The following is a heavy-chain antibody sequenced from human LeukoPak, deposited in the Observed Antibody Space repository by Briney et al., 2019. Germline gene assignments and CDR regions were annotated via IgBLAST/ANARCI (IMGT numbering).Heavy chain of an antibody. CDR3: ARAGSSSWYYYYYYMDV. CDR2: INPNSGNT. CDR1: GYTFTNYD. J-gene: IGHJ6*03. D-gene: IGHD6-13*01. Sequence: ASVKVSCKASGYTFTNYDINWVRQATGQGLEWMGWINPNSGNTGYAQKFQGRVTITRSTSISTAYMELNSLRSEDTTMYYCARAGSSSWYYYYYYMDVWGKGTTVTVSS. V-gene: IGHV1-8*03.